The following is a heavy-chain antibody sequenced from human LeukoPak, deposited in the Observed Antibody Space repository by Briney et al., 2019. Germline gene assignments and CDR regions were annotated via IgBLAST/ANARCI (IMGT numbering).Heavy chain of an antibody. CDR1: GESFSGYY. CDR2: INHSGST. CDR3: ASFPNYYYYGMDV. Sequence: SETLSLTCAVYGESFSGYYWSWIRQPPGKGLEWIGEINHSGSTNYNPSLKSRVTISVDTSKNQFSLKLSSVTAADTAVYYCASFPNYYYYGMDVWGQGTTVTVSS. J-gene: IGHJ6*02. V-gene: IGHV4-34*01.